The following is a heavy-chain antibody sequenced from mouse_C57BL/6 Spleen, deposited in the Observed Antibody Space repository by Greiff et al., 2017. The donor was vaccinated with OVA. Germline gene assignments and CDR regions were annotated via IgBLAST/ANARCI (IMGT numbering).Heavy chain of an antibody. CDR1: GYTFTDHT. J-gene: IGHJ1*03. CDR3: ARDYYGSSYAWYFDV. Sequence: VKLMESDAELVKPGASVKISCKVSGYTFTDHTIHWMKQRPEQGLEWIGYIYPRDGSTKYNEKFKGKATLTADKSSSTAYMQLNSLTSEDSAVYFCARDYYGSSYAWYFDVWGTGTTVTVSS. V-gene: IGHV1-78*01. D-gene: IGHD1-1*01. CDR2: IYPRDGST.